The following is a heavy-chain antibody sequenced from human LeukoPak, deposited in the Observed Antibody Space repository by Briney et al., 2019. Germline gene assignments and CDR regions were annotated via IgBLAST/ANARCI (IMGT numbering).Heavy chain of an antibody. CDR3: ARDKYCSGGSCFQWFDP. V-gene: IGHV4-34*01. CDR2: IYHSGST. J-gene: IGHJ5*02. Sequence: SETLSLTCAVSGGSFSGHYWNWIRQPPGKGLEWIGSIYHSGSTYYNPSLKSRVTISVDTSKNQFSLKLSSVTAADTAVYYCARDKYCSGGSCFQWFDPWGQGTLVTVSS. CDR1: GGSFSGHY. D-gene: IGHD2-15*01.